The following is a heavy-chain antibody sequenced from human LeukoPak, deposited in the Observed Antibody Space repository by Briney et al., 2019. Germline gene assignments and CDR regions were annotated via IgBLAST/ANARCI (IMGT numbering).Heavy chain of an antibody. CDR1: GGSLSGYY. Sequence: SETLSLTCAVYGGSLSGYYWSWIRQPPGKGREWIGEINQSGSTNYNPSLKRRVTISVDTSKNQFSLKLSSVTAADTAVYYCARAARTTYDAFDIWGQGTMVTVSS. D-gene: IGHD4-11*01. CDR2: INQSGST. V-gene: IGHV4-34*01. CDR3: ARAARTTYDAFDI. J-gene: IGHJ3*02.